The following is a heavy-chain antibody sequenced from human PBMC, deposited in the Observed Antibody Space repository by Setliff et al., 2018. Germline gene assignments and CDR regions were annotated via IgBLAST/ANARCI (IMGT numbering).Heavy chain of an antibody. CDR1: GYTFTGDF. CDR2: INPNSGGT. Sequence: ASVQVSCKASGYTFTGDFLHWVRQAPGQGLEWMGWINPNSGGTNYAQKFQGRVTMTRDTSISTAYMELSRLRSDDTAVYYCARLTEERWQQLAPNWFDPWGQGTLVTVSS. CDR3: ARLTEERWQQLAPNWFDP. V-gene: IGHV1-2*02. J-gene: IGHJ5*02. D-gene: IGHD3-9*01.